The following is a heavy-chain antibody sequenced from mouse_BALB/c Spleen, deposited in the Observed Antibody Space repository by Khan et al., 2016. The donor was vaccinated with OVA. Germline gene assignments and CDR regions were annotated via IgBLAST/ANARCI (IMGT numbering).Heavy chain of an antibody. D-gene: IGHD2-4*01. CDR2: IDPANGNT. CDR3: ARTTMILGFTY. J-gene: IGHJ3*01. CDR1: ALNIKDTY. Sequence: VQLKQSGAELVKPGASVKLSCTASALNIKDTYMHWVKQRPEQGLEWIGRIDPANGNTKYDPKFQGKATITADTSSNTAYLHLSSLTSEDIAVYYCARTTMILGFTYWGQGTLVTVSA. V-gene: IGHV14-3*02.